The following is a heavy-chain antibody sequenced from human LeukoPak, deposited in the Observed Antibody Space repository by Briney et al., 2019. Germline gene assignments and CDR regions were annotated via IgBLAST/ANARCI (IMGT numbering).Heavy chain of an antibody. J-gene: IGHJ5*02. CDR1: GYTFTSYG. CDR2: ISAYNGDT. V-gene: IGHV1-18*01. Sequence: ASVKVSCKASGYTFTSYGISWVRQAPGQGLEWMGWISAYNGDTNYAQKLQGRVTMTTDTSTSTAYMELRSLRSDDTAVYYCARGLEWLTRRHNWFDPWGQGTLVTVSS. D-gene: IGHD3-3*01. CDR3: ARGLEWLTRRHNWFDP.